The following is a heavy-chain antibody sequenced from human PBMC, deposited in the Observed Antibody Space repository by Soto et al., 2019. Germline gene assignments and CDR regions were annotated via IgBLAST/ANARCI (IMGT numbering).Heavy chain of an antibody. V-gene: IGHV1-8*01. CDR2: MNPNSGNI. J-gene: IGHJ5*02. Sequence: QVQLVQSGAEVKKPGASVKVSCKASGYTFTSFDINWVRQATGQGLEWMGWMNPNSGNIGYAQKFQGRVTMTRNTSISTAYMELSSLRSEDTAVYYCARDTAATGTSWCDPWGQGTLVTVSS. D-gene: IGHD6-13*01. CDR3: ARDTAATGTSWCDP. CDR1: GYTFTSFD.